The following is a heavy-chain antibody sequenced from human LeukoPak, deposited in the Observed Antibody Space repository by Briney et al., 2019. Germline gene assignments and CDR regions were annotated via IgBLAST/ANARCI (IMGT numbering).Heavy chain of an antibody. CDR2: INHSGST. Sequence: PSETLSLTCAVYGGSFSGYYWSWIRQPPGKGLEWIGEINHSGSTNYNPSLKSRVTISVDTPKNQFSLKLSSVTAADTAVYYCARRRKIRYCSGGSCRGSGAFDYWGQGTLVTVSS. D-gene: IGHD2-15*01. CDR3: ARRRKIRYCSGGSCRGSGAFDY. J-gene: IGHJ4*02. V-gene: IGHV4-34*01. CDR1: GGSFSGYY.